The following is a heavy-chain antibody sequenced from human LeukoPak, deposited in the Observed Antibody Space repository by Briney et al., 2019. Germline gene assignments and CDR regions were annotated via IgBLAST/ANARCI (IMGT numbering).Heavy chain of an antibody. CDR2: IYSGGST. V-gene: IGHV3-53*01. Sequence: GGSLRLSCAASGFTVSSNYMTWVRQAPGKGLEWVSVIYSGGSTYYADSVKGRFTISRDNSKNTLYLQMNSLRAEDTAVYYCAKDLKSAVAAAGPAFDIWGQGTMVTVSS. CDR1: GFTVSSNY. CDR3: AKDLKSAVAAAGPAFDI. J-gene: IGHJ3*02. D-gene: IGHD6-13*01.